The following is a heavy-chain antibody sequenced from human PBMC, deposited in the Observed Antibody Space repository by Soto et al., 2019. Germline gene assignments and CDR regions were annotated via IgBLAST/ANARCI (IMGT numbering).Heavy chain of an antibody. CDR3: ARAYGSGYMDV. CDR1: GGSISSGGYY. V-gene: IGHV4-31*03. D-gene: IGHD3-10*01. J-gene: IGHJ6*02. CDR2: IYYSGST. Sequence: QVQLQESGPGLVKPSQTLSLTCTVSGGSISSGGYYWSWIRQHPGKGLEWIGYIYYSGSTYYNPSXNXXVTISVDTSKNQFSLKLSSVTAADTAVYYCARAYGSGYMDVWGQGTTVTVSS.